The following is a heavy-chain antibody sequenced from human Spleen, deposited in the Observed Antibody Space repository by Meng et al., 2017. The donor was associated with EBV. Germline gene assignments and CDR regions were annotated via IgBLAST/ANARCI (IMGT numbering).Heavy chain of an antibody. CDR2: LIPMSDAP. Sequence: QVQVAQSGADVTKPGSSVKGSSETSGGTFRSDPVRCVRQAPGQGLEWMGGLIPMSDAPHYAQKFQDRVRITADESTSTHYMDLSGLRSEDTAVYYCASESGRGFTPDYWGQGTLVTVSS. D-gene: IGHD3-10*01. CDR1: GGTFRSDP. V-gene: IGHV1-69*01. CDR3: ASESGRGFTPDY. J-gene: IGHJ4*02.